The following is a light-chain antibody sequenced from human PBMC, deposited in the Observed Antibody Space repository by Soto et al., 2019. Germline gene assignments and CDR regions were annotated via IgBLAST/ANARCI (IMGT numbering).Light chain of an antibody. CDR2: GAS. CDR1: QSVSSN. V-gene: IGKV3-15*01. J-gene: IGKJ1*01. CDR3: QQYNNWPPWT. Sequence: EIVMPQSPATLSVSPGERATLSCRASQSVSSNLAWYQQKPGQAPRLLIYGASTRATGIPARFSGSGSGTEFTLTICSLQSEDFAVYYCQQYNNWPPWTFGQGTKVEIK.